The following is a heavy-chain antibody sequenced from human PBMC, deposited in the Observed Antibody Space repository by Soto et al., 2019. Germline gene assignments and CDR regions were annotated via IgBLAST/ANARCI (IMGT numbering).Heavy chain of an antibody. J-gene: IGHJ4*02. CDR1: GFTFSNYG. CDR2: IWHDGKNK. V-gene: IGHV3-33*01. Sequence: QVQLVESGGGVVQTGRSLRLSCVASGFTFSNYGLHWVRQAPGKGLEWVAIIWHDGKNKDSADSVKGRFTVSRDNSKNALYLQMNSLTAGDTAVYHCARDPGKDEAIDYWCPGTLVTVSS. CDR3: ARDPGKDEAIDY.